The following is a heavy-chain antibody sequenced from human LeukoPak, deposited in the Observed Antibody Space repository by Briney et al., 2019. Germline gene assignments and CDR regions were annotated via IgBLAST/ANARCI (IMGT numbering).Heavy chain of an antibody. CDR1: GYTLTELS. D-gene: IGHD3-3*01. J-gene: IGHJ4*02. CDR3: ATCLNYDFWSAGIYYFDY. Sequence: ASVKVSCKVSGYTLTELSMHWVRQAPGKGLEWMGGFDPEDGETIYAQKFQGRVTMTEDTSTDTAYMELSSLRSEDTAVYYCATCLNYDFWSAGIYYFDYWGQGTLVTVSS. V-gene: IGHV1-24*01. CDR2: FDPEDGET.